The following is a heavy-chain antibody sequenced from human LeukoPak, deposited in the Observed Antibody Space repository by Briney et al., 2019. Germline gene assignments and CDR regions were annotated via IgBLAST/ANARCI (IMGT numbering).Heavy chain of an antibody. CDR3: ARAISMVRGLIYYGMDV. CDR1: GFTFRSYW. D-gene: IGHD3-10*01. CDR2: INHNGSQK. V-gene: IGHV3-7*01. J-gene: IGHJ6*02. Sequence: GGSLRLCCAASGFTFRSYWMNWARQAPGKGLEWVAIINHNGSQKYYVDSVKGRFTISRDNAQNSLYLQMNSLRVEDTAVYYCARAISMVRGLIYYGMDVWGQGTTVTVSS.